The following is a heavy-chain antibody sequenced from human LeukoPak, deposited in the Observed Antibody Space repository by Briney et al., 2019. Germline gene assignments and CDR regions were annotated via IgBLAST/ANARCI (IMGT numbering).Heavy chain of an antibody. CDR1: GFIFSSYA. CDR3: ARELFGSGSCPDY. D-gene: IGHD3-10*01. Sequence: GGSLRLSCTAPGFIFSSYAIHWIRQAPGKGLEWVALVWHDGSNRYYADSVKGRFTISRDNSKNTVYLQMNSLRAQDTAVYYCARELFGSGSCPDYRGQGTLVTVSS. V-gene: IGHV3-33*01. J-gene: IGHJ4*02. CDR2: VWHDGSNR.